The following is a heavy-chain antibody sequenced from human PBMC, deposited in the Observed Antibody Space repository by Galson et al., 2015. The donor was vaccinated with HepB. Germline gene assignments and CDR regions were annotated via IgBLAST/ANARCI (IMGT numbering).Heavy chain of an antibody. V-gene: IGHV2-5*02. CDR3: ARIVTGPTRGAGEEYYFDY. CDR2: IYWDDDK. J-gene: IGHJ4*02. CDR1: GFSLSTNGVG. Sequence: PALVKPTQTLTLTCTFSGFSLSTNGVGVGWIRQPPGKALEWLALIYWDDDKRYSPSLRSRLTITKDTSENQVVLTMTNMDPVDTATYYCARIVTGPTRGAGEEYYFDYWGQGTLVTVSS. D-gene: IGHD2-21*02.